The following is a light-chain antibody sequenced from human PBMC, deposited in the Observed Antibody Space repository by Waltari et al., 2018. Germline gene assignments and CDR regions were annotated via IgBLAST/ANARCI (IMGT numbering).Light chain of an antibody. CDR3: CSYAGSTTSVM. CDR1: NSDVGNYNL. CDR2: EVT. J-gene: IGLJ3*02. Sequence: QSALTQPASVSGSPGQSITISCTGINSDVGNYNLVSWYPQHPGKAPKVMIYEVTKRPSGVSNRFSGSKSGNTASLTISGLQAEDEADYYCCSYAGSTTSVMFGGGTKLTVL. V-gene: IGLV2-23*02.